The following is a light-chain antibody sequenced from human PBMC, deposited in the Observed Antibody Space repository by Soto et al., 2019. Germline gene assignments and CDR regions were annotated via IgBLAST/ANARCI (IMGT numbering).Light chain of an antibody. V-gene: IGLV2-14*01. CDR2: DVS. J-gene: IGLJ1*01. CDR1: SSDVGGYNY. Sequence: QSALTQPASVSGSPGQSITISCTGTSSDVGGYNYVSWYQQRPGKAPKLMIYDVSNRPSGVSNRFSGSKSGNTASLTISGLQAEDEADYYCSSYRSSSTLKYVFGTGTKVTVL. CDR3: SSYRSSSTLKYV.